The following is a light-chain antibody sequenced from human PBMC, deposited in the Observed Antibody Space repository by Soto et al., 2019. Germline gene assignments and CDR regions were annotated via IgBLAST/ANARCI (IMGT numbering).Light chain of an antibody. CDR2: EVS. V-gene: IGLV2-14*01. CDR1: SSDVGGYNY. Sequence: QSVLTQPASVSGSPGQSITISCTGTSSDVGGYNYVSWYQQHPGKAPKLMIYEVSNRPSGVSSRFSGSKSGNTASLTISGLQAEDEADYYCSSYTSSSTPLYVFGTGTKLTVL. CDR3: SSYTSSSTPLYV. J-gene: IGLJ1*01.